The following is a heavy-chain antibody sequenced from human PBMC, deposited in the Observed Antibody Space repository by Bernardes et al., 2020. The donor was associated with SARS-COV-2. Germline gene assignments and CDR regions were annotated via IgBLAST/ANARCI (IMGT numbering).Heavy chain of an antibody. CDR3: VRGPSDGHGRFEY. J-gene: IGHJ4*02. CDR1: GFTFSSYW. V-gene: IGHV3-74*01. CDR2: ISPDGSTT. Sequence: GGSLSLSCTASGFTFSSYWMHWVRQAPGKGLVWVSRISPDGSTTTYADSVKGRFTISRDNAMNTLYLQMNSLRAEETALYFCVRGPSDGHGRFEYWGQGTLGTVSS.